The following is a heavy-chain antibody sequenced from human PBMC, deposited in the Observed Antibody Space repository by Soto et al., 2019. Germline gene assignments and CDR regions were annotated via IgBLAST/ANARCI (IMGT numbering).Heavy chain of an antibody. CDR1: GGTFSSYA. CDR2: IIPIFGTA. CDR3: AEYYYDSSGYYYPAWFDP. Sequence: GASVKVSCKASGGTFSSYAISWVRQAPGQGLEWMGGIIPIFGTANYAQKFQGRVTITADESTSTAYMELSSLGSEDTAVYYCAEYYYDSSGYYYPAWFDPWGQGTLVTVSS. D-gene: IGHD3-22*01. V-gene: IGHV1-69*13. J-gene: IGHJ5*02.